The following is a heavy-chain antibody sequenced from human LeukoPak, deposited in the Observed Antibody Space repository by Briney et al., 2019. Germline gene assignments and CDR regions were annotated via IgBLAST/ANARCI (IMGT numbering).Heavy chain of an antibody. J-gene: IGHJ5*02. CDR3: ARGRRAVAGTCWFDP. V-gene: IGHV4-34*01. Sequence: SETLSLTCAVYGGSFSGYYWSWIRQPPGKGLEWIGEINHSGSTDYNPSLKSRVTISVDTSKNQFSLKLSSVTAADTAVYYCARGRRAVAGTCWFDPWGQGTLVTVSS. CDR1: GGSFSGYY. D-gene: IGHD6-19*01. CDR2: INHSGST.